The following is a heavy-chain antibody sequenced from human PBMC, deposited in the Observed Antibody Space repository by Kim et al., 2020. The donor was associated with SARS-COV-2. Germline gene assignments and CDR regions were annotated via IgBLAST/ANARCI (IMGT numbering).Heavy chain of an antibody. CDR3: ARAGDYDISGYYGFFHR. V-gene: IGHV3-74*01. Sequence: VKGRFTISRDNAKNTLDLQMNSLRPEDTAIYYCARAGDYDISGYYGFFHRWGQGALVTVSS. D-gene: IGHD3-22*01. J-gene: IGHJ1*01.